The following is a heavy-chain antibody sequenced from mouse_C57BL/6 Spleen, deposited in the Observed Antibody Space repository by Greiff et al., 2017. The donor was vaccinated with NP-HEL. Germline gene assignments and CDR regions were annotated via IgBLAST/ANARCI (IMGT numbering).Heavy chain of an antibody. CDR2: INPNNGGT. CDR1: GYTFTDYN. V-gene: IGHV1-18*01. Sequence: VQLQQSGPELVKPGASVKIPCKASGYTFTDYNMDWVKQSHGKSLEWIGDINPNNGGTIYNQKFKGKATLTVDKSSSTAYMELRSLTSEDTAVYYCARSELGGYAMDYWGQGTSVTVSS. CDR3: ARSELGGYAMDY. J-gene: IGHJ4*01. D-gene: IGHD4-1*01.